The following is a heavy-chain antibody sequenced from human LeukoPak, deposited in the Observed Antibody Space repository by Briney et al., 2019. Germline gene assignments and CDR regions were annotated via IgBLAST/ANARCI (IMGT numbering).Heavy chain of an antibody. J-gene: IGHJ5*02. D-gene: IGHD2-2*02. CDR1: GGSFSSYY. CDR2: IYYSGST. CDR3: AREGRYCSSTSCYSWFDP. Sequence: SETLSLTCAVYGGSFSSYYWSWIRQPPGKGLEWIGYIYYSGSTNYNPSLKSRVTISVDTSKNQFSLKLSSVTAADTAMYYCAREGRYCSSTSCYSWFDPWGQGTLVTVSS. V-gene: IGHV4-59*01.